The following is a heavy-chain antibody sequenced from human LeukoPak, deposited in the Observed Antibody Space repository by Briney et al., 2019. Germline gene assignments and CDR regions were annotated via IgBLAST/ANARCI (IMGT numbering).Heavy chain of an antibody. V-gene: IGHV4-4*07. CDR3: ARAYYYDSSGYHFDY. Sequence: SETLSLTCTVSGGSISSYYWSWIRQPAGKGLERIGRIYTSGSTNYNPSLKSRVTMSVDTSKNQFSLKLSSVTAADTAVYYCARAYYYDSSGYHFDYWGQGALVTVSS. CDR2: IYTSGST. J-gene: IGHJ4*02. CDR1: GGSISSYY. D-gene: IGHD3-22*01.